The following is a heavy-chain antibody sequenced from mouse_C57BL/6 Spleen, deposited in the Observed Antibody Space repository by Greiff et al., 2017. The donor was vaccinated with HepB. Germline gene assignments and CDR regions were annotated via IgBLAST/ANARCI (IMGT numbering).Heavy chain of an antibody. CDR3: ARERYYAMDY. CDR1: GFTFSDYG. CDR2: ISSGSSTI. V-gene: IGHV5-17*01. Sequence: EVKLVESGGGLVKPGGSLKLSCAASGFTFSDYGMHWVRQAPEKGLEWVAYISSGSSTIYYADTVKGRFTISRDNAKNTLFLQMTSLRSEDTAMYYCARERYYAMDYWGLGTSVTVSS. J-gene: IGHJ4*01.